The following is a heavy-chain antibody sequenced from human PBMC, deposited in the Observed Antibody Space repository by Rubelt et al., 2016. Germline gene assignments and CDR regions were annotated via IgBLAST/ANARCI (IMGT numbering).Heavy chain of an antibody. Sequence: GLEWVAVISYDGSNKYYADSVKGRFTISRDNSKNTLYLQMNSLRAEDTAVYYCAKPYGVEMATFLPDYWGQGTLVTVSS. CDR3: AKPYGVEMATFLPDY. V-gene: IGHV3-30*18. CDR2: ISYDGSNK. D-gene: IGHD5-24*01. J-gene: IGHJ4*02.